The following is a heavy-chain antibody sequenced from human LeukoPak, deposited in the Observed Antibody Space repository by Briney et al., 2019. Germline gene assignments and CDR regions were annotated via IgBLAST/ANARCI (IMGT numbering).Heavy chain of an antibody. CDR1: VGSISSGGYS. CDR2: IYHSGST. D-gene: IGHD5-12*01. Sequence: SETLSLTCAVSVGSISSGGYSWSWLRQPQGKGLEWIVYIYHSGSTYYNPSLKSRVTISVYRSKNQFSLKLSSVTAADTAVYYCARAIVATMIPGAFDIWGQGTMVTVSS. CDR3: ARAIVATMIPGAFDI. V-gene: IGHV4-30-2*01. J-gene: IGHJ3*02.